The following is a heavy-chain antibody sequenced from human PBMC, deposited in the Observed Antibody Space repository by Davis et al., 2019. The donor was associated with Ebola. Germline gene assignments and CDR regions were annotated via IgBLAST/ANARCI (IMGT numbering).Heavy chain of an antibody. CDR1: GFTFDDYA. J-gene: IGHJ6*02. Sequence: GGSLRLSCAASGFTFDDYAMHWVRQAPGKGLEWVSLISGDGGSTYYADSVKGRFTISRDNAKNTMYLQMNSLRAEDTAVYYCARVGGVVVVPAAIHYYYGMDVWGQGTTVTVSS. V-gene: IGHV3-43*02. CDR2: ISGDGGST. D-gene: IGHD2-2*01. CDR3: ARVGGVVVVPAAIHYYYGMDV.